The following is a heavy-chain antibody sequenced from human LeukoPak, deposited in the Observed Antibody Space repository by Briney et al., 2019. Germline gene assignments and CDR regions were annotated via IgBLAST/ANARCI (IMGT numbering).Heavy chain of an antibody. D-gene: IGHD3-10*01. CDR3: AREIPSGVIDP. CDR1: GGTFRYYA. J-gene: IGHJ5*02. V-gene: IGHV1-18*01. Sequence: ASVKVSCKTSGGTFRYYAIGWVRQAPGHGLEWMGWISAYNGNTNYAQKLQGRVTMTTDTSTSTAYMELRSLRSDDTAVYYCAREIPSGVIDPWGQGTLVTVSS. CDR2: ISAYNGNT.